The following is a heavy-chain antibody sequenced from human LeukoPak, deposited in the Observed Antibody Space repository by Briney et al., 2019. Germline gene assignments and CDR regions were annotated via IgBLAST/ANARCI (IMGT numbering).Heavy chain of an antibody. CDR1: GFTFSSYA. D-gene: IGHD2-15*01. CDR2: ISGSGGST. V-gene: IGHV3-23*01. CDR3: AKAAGYCSGGSCYSVWFDP. Sequence: GGSLRLSCAASGFTFSSYAMSWVRQAPGKGLEWVSAISGSGGSTYYADSVKGRFTISRDNSKNTLYLQMNSLRAEDTAVYYCAKAAGYCSGGSCYSVWFDPWGQGTLVTVSS. J-gene: IGHJ5*02.